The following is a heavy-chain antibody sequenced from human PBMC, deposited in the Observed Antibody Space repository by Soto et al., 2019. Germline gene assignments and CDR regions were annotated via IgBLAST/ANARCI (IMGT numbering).Heavy chain of an antibody. CDR1: GYTFTSYA. D-gene: IGHD3-9*01. Sequence: ASVKVSCKASGYTFTSYAMHWVRQAPGQRLEWMGWINAGNGNTKYSQKFQGRVTITRDTSASTAYMELSSLRSEDTAVYYCATGYDILTGYYLSPYYYYYMDVWGKGTTVTVSS. CDR3: ATGYDILTGYYLSPYYYYYMDV. CDR2: INAGNGNT. J-gene: IGHJ6*03. V-gene: IGHV1-3*01.